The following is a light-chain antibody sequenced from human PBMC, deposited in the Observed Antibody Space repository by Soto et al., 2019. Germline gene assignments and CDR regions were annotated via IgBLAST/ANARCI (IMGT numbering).Light chain of an antibody. V-gene: IGKV3-15*01. CDR1: QRVTSN. CDR2: CAS. Sequence: EIVMTNSPATLSVSTDERATLSCRASQRVTSNLAWYQKKPGQAHRLLIYCASTRATGLRARFSGSGSRTDFTLTISSLQSEECAVYYCQPYTNLPPLTFVQGTRLEMK. CDR3: QPYTNLPPLT. J-gene: IGKJ5*01.